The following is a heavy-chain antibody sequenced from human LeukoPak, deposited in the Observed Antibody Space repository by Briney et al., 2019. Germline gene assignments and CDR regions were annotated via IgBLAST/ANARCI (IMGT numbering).Heavy chain of an antibody. Sequence: ASVKVSCKASGYTFTSNYIHWVRQAPGQGLEWMGMIYPRDGSTSYAQKFQGRVTVTRDTSTSTVHMELSGLRSEDTAVYYCARDLEGFDYWGQGTLVTVSS. V-gene: IGHV1-46*01. CDR2: IYPRDGST. J-gene: IGHJ4*02. CDR3: ARDLEGFDY. CDR1: GYTFTSNY.